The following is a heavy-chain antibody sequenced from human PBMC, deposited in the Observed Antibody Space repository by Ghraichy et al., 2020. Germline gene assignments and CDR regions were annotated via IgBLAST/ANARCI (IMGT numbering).Heavy chain of an antibody. CDR2: INHSGST. V-gene: IGHV4-34*01. D-gene: IGHD3-10*01. CDR1: GGSFSGYY. J-gene: IGHJ4*02. Sequence: SETLSLTCAVYGGSFSGYYWSWIRQPPGKGLEWIGEINHSGSTNYNPSLKSRVTISVDTSKNQFSLKLSSVTAADTAVYYCARLSRDLWFGELLYLPGVGQFDYWGQGTLVTVSS. CDR3: ARLSRDLWFGELLYLPGVGQFDY.